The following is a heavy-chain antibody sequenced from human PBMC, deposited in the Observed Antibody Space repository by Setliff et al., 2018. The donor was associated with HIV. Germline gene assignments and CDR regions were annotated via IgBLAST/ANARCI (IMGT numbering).Heavy chain of an antibody. J-gene: IGHJ4*02. CDR1: GYSITNGNY. Sequence: LTCLVFGYSITNGNYWAWIRQSPGKGLEWIGSIYSTGHTYYNPSHKSRLTMSVDTAKNRFSLKLISVTAADASVYYCARDRALRFSKSPSFNYFDVWGQGALVTVSS. V-gene: IGHV4-38-2*02. D-gene: IGHD3-10*01. CDR3: ARDRALRFSKSPSFNYFDV. CDR2: IYSTGHT.